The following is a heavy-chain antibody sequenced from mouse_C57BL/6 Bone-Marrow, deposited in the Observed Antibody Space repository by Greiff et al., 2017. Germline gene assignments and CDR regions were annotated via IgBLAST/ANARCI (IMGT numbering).Heavy chain of an antibody. V-gene: IGHV1-15*01. CDR3: TRRTGMAY. D-gene: IGHD4-1*01. CDR2: IDPETGGT. Sequence: QVQLKESGAELVRPGASVTLSCKASGYTFTDYEMHWVKQTPVHGLEWIGAIDPETGGTAYNQKFKGKAILTADISSRTAYMELRSLTYEDSAVYYCTRRTGMAYWGQGTLVTVSA. CDR1: GYTFTDYE. J-gene: IGHJ3*01.